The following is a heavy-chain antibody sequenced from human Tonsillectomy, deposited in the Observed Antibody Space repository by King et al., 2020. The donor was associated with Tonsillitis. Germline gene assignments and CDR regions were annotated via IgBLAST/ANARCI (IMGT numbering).Heavy chain of an antibody. CDR2: ISYDGISY. V-gene: IGHV3-30-3*01. J-gene: IGHJ6*02. CDR3: ARGPLGGYSYDSYYHGMDV. CDR1: GFTFSSSA. Sequence: VQLVESGGGVVQPGRSLRLSCAASGFTFSSSAIHWVRQAPGKGLEWVAVISYDGISYHFADSVKGRFTISIDNSKNTLYLQVNSLRVEDTVVYYCARGPLGGYSYDSYYHGMDVWGQGTTVTVSS. D-gene: IGHD5-18*01.